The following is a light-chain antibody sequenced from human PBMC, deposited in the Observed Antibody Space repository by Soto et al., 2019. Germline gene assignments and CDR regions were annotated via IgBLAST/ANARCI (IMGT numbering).Light chain of an antibody. CDR2: GNI. CDR3: QSYDSTLSARYV. Sequence: QAVVTQPPSVSGAPGQRVTISCTGSSSNIGAGYDVHWYQQRPGTAPKLLIFGNINRPSGVPDRFSGSKSGTSASLAIPGLQAEDEGDYYCQSYDSTLSARYVFGTGTKVTVL. CDR1: SSNIGAGYD. J-gene: IGLJ1*01. V-gene: IGLV1-40*01.